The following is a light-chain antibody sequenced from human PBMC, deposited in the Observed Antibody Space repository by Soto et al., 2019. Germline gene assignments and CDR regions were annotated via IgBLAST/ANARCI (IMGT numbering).Light chain of an antibody. J-gene: IGLJ1*01. V-gene: IGLV2-8*01. Sequence: QSVLTQPPSASGSPGQSVTISCTGTSSDVGAYDYVSWYQQNPGKAPILMIYEINKRPSAVPDRFSGSKSGNTASLTVSGLQAEDEADYYCSSFAGSNNFPYVFGTGTKVTVL. CDR1: SSDVGAYDY. CDR3: SSFAGSNNFPYV. CDR2: EIN.